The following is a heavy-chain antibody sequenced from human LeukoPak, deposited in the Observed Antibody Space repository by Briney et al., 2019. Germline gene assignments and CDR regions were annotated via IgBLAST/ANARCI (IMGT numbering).Heavy chain of an antibody. CDR1: GYTFTGYY. CDR2: INPNSGGT. Sequence: ASVKVSCKASGYTFTGYYMHWVRQAPGQGLEWMGWINPNSGGTNYAQKFQGWVTMTRDTSISTAYMELSRLRSDDTAVYYCARGIGSTTGDYFDYWGQGTLVTVSS. CDR3: ARGIGSTTGDYFDY. V-gene: IGHV1-2*04. D-gene: IGHD2-2*01. J-gene: IGHJ4*02.